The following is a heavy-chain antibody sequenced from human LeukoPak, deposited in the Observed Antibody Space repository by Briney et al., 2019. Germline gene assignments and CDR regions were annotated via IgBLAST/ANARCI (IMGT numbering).Heavy chain of an antibody. CDR1: GFTFSSYA. J-gene: IGHJ4*02. V-gene: IGHV3-64*02. D-gene: IGHD1-20*01. Sequence: GGSLRLCCDASGFTFSSYAMHWHRQAPGKGLEYVSSITSNGGTTYYADSVKGRFTISRDNSKNTLYLQMGSLRAEDMAVYYCARDLTGTGDYWGQGTLVTVSS. CDR3: ARDLTGTGDY. CDR2: ITSNGGTT.